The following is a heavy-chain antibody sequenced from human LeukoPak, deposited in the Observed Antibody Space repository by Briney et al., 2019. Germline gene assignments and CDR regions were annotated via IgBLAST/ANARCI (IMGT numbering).Heavy chain of an antibody. J-gene: IGHJ5*02. CDR1: GASISSYY. Sequence: PSETLSLTCTVSGASISSYYWSWIRQPPGKGLEWIGYVYYTGSANYNPSLKSRVSMSVDTSKNQFSLKLTSVTAADTAVYYCAKEDHSNWNDNYFDPWGQGTLVTVSS. CDR3: AKEDHSNWNDNYFDP. V-gene: IGHV4-59*01. D-gene: IGHD1-1*01. CDR2: VYYTGSA.